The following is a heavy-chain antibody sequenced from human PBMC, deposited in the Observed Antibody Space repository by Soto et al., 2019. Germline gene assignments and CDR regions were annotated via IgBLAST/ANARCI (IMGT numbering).Heavy chain of an antibody. V-gene: IGHV3-33*01. CDR3: ARDKGPVAARVSLDY. Sequence: QVQLVESGGGVVQPGGSLRLSCEASGFNFNTYGMHWVRQSPGKGLEWVAIIWYEGSNKNYADSVKGRFAISRDNSKTTLWLQMNNLRDEDTAVYYCARDKGPVAARVSLDYWGQGTLVTVSS. J-gene: IGHJ4*02. CDR2: IWYEGSNK. CDR1: GFNFNTYG. D-gene: IGHD6-6*01.